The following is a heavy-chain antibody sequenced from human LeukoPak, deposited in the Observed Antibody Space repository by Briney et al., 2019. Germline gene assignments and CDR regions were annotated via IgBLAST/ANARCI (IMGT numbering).Heavy chain of an antibody. J-gene: IGHJ4*02. CDR2: VYYTGNT. D-gene: IGHD2-15*01. CDR1: GGSISSSNW. V-gene: IGHV4-4*02. Sequence: SGTLSLTCAVSGGSISSSNWWSWVRQPPGKGLEWIGYVYYTGNTNYNPSLKSRVTISVDTSKNQFSLRLSSVAAADTAVYYCARDTGYCSGGSCYHNYFDYWGQGTLVTVSS. CDR3: ARDTGYCSGGSCYHNYFDY.